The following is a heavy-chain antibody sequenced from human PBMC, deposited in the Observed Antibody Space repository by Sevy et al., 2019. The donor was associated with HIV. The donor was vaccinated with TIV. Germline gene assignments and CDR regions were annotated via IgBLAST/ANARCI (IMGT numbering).Heavy chain of an antibody. CDR1: GFIFSSYG. Sequence: GGSLRLSCAASGFIFSSYGMHWVRQAPGKGLEWLTFIRNDGSNKYYADSVKGRFTISRDNSKNTVYLQMNSLRPEDTAVYYCAKTPHPAVTISYGLDVWGQGTTVTVSS. CDR2: IRNDGSNK. J-gene: IGHJ6*02. D-gene: IGHD4-17*01. V-gene: IGHV3-30*02. CDR3: AKTPHPAVTISYGLDV.